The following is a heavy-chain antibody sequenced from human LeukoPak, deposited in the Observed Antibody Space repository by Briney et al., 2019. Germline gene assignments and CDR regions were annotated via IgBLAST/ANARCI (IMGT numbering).Heavy chain of an antibody. CDR2: IYYSGST. CDR3: ARSQTRYYDSSGYLYYFDY. Sequence: PSETLSLTCTVSSGSISSYYWSWIRQHPGKGLEWIGYIYYSGSTYYNPSLKSRVTISVDTSKNQFSLRLSSVTAADTAVYYCARSQTRYYDSSGYLYYFDYWGQGTLVTVSS. J-gene: IGHJ4*02. D-gene: IGHD3-22*01. V-gene: IGHV4-59*06. CDR1: SGSISSYY.